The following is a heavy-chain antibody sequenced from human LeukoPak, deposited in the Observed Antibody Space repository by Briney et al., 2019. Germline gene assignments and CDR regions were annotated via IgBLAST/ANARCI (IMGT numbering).Heavy chain of an antibody. V-gene: IGHV3-7*03. CDR1: GFTFSSYW. CDR2: IKQDGSEK. D-gene: IGHD6-13*01. Sequence: GGSLRLSCAASGFTFSSYWMSWVRQAPGRGLEWVANIKQDGSEKYYVDSVKGRFTISRDNAKNSLYLHMNSLRAEDTAVYYCARDLPYSSSWYKDLPHYFDYWGQGTLVTVSS. CDR3: ARDLPYSSSWYKDLPHYFDY. J-gene: IGHJ4*02.